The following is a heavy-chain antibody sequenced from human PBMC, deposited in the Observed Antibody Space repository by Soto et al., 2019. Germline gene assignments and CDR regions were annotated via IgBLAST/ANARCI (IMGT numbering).Heavy chain of an antibody. Sequence: SVNVSCKASGFTFTSSAVQWVRQARGQRLEWIGWIVVGSGNTNYAQKFQERVTITRDMSTSTAYMELSSLRSDDTAVYYCAADDNSGYGHLCWGQGTLGTVSS. CDR2: IVVGSGNT. D-gene: IGHD5-12*01. CDR1: GFTFTSSA. J-gene: IGHJ4*01. V-gene: IGHV1-58*01. CDR3: AADDNSGYGHLC.